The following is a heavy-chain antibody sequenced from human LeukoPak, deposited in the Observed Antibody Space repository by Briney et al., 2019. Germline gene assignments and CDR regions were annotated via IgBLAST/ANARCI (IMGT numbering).Heavy chain of an antibody. J-gene: IGHJ5*02. V-gene: IGHV4-39*01. CDR1: GGSISSGSYY. D-gene: IGHD2-2*01. Sequence: SQTLSLTCTVSGGSISSGSYYWGWIRQPPGKGLEWIGSIYYSGSTYYNPSLKSRVTISVDTSKNQFSLKLSSVTAADTAVYYCARARGDCSSTSCYFSPRFDPWGQGTLVTVSS. CDR2: IYYSGST. CDR3: ARARGDCSSTSCYFSPRFDP.